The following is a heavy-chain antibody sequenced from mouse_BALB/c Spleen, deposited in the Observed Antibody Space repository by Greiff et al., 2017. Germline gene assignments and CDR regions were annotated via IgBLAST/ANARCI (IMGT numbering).Heavy chain of an antibody. CDR1: GYTFTSYW. D-gene: IGHD1-1*01. J-gene: IGHJ4*01. CDR3: ARGSSVYYYAMDY. CDR2: INPSNGRT. V-gene: IGHV1S81*02. Sequence: QVQLQQPGAELVKPGASVKLSCKASGYTFTSYWMHWVKQRPGQGLEWIGEINPSNGRTNYNEKFKSKATLTVDKSSSTAYMQLSSLTSEDSAVYYCARGSSVYYYAMDYWGQGTSVTVSS.